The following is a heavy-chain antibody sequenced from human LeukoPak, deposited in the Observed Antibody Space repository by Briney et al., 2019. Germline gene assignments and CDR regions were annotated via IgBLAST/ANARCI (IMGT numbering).Heavy chain of an antibody. CDR3: AARSGSSSTAFDY. CDR2: ISGSGGST. J-gene: IGHJ4*02. Sequence: GGSLRLSCAASGFTFSSYAMSWVRQAPGKGLERVSAISGSGGSTYYADSVKGRFTISRDNSKNTLYLQMNSLRAEDTAVYYCAARSGSSSTAFDYWGQGTLVTVSS. D-gene: IGHD6-6*01. CDR1: GFTFSSYA. V-gene: IGHV3-23*01.